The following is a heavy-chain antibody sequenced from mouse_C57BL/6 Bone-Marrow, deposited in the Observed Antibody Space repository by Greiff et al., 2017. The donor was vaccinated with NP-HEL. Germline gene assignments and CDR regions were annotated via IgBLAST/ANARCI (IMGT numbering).Heavy chain of an antibody. CDR2: INPYNGGT. CDR1: GYTFTDYY. Sequence: VQLQQSGPVLVKPGASVKMSCKASGYTFTDYYMNWVKQSHGKSLEWIGVINPYNGGTSYNQKFKGKATLTVDKSSSTAYMELNSLTSEDSAVYFCARRDGSWFAYWGQGTLVTVSA. V-gene: IGHV1-19*01. CDR3: ARRDGSWFAY. D-gene: IGHD2-3*01. J-gene: IGHJ3*01.